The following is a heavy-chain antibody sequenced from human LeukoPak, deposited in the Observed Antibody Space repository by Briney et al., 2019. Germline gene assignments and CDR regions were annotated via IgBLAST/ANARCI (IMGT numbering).Heavy chain of an antibody. CDR2: IYYSGST. J-gene: IGHJ4*02. CDR3: ARGGGYCSSTSCYHFDY. Sequence: SETLSLTCTVSGGSISIYYWSWIRQPPGKGLEWIGYIYYSGSTNYNPSLKSRVTISVDTSKNQFSLKLSSVTAADTAVSYCARGGGYCSSTSCYHFDYWGQGTLVTVSS. D-gene: IGHD2-2*01. CDR1: GGSISIYY. V-gene: IGHV4-59*01.